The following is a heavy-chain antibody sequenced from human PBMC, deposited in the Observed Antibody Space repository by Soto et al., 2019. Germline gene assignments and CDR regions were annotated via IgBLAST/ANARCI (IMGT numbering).Heavy chain of an antibody. J-gene: IGHJ4*02. Sequence: QVQLQESGPGLVKPSETLSLTCTVSGGSISSYYWSWIRQPPGKGLEWIGYIYYSGSTNYNPSLKSGVTISVDTSKNQFSLKLSSVTAADTAVYYCARLAVAGTAFDYWGQGTLVTVSS. CDR2: IYYSGST. D-gene: IGHD6-19*01. CDR1: GGSISSYY. CDR3: ARLAVAGTAFDY. V-gene: IGHV4-59*01.